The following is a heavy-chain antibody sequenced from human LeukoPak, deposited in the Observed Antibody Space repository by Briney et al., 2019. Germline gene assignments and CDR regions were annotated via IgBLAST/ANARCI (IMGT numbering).Heavy chain of an antibody. V-gene: IGHV4-39*01. Sequence: SETLSLTCTVSGGSITGSTYDWGWIRQPPGKGLEGIVSVIHSGTTYYNPSLRSRVIVSMDTSKKQFSLRLSSVTAADTAVYYCARLDYDSSGHRRDYYFDYSSQGTLVTVSS. J-gene: IGHJ4*02. D-gene: IGHD3-22*01. CDR1: GGSITGSTYD. CDR3: ARLDYDSSGHRRDYYFDY. CDR2: VIHSGTT.